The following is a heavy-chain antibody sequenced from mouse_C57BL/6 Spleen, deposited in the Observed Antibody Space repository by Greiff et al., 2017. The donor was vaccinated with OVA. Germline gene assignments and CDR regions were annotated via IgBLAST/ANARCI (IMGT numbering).Heavy chain of an antibody. V-gene: IGHV1-53*01. CDR2: INPSNGGT. CDR1: GYTFTSYW. CDR3: ARSCSNYWCFDV. J-gene: IGHJ1*03. Sequence: QVQLQQPGTELVKPGASVKLSCKASGYTFTSYWMHWVKQRPGQGLEWIGNINPSNGGTNYNEKFKSKATLTVDKSSSTAYMQLSSLTSEDSAVYDCARSCSNYWCFDVWGTGTTVTVSS. D-gene: IGHD1-1*01.